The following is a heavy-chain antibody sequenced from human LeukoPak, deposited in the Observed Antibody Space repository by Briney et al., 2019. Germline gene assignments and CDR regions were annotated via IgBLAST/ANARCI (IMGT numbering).Heavy chain of an antibody. Sequence: TSETLSLTCTVSGGSISSYYWSWIRQPPGKGLEWIGYIYYSGSTNYNPSLKSRVTISVDTSKNQFSLKLSSVTAADTAVFYCARRIVGVVHNWFDPWGHETLVTGSS. D-gene: IGHD3-3*01. CDR3: ARRIVGVVHNWFDP. CDR2: IYYSGST. J-gene: IGHJ5*02. CDR1: GGSISSYY. V-gene: IGHV4-59*01.